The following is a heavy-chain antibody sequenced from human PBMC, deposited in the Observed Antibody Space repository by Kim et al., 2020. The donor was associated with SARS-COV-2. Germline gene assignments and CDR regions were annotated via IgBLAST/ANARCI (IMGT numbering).Heavy chain of an antibody. J-gene: IGHJ3*02. CDR3: AKDSGSYYVGSGAFDI. D-gene: IGHD1-26*01. CDR2: ISWNSGSI. V-gene: IGHV3-9*01. CDR1: GFTFDDYA. Sequence: GGSLRLSCAASGFTFDDYAMHWVRQAPGKGLEWVSGISWNSGSIGYADSVKGRFTISRDNAKNSLYLQMNSLRAEDTALYYCAKDSGSYYVGSGAFDIWGQGTMVTVSS.